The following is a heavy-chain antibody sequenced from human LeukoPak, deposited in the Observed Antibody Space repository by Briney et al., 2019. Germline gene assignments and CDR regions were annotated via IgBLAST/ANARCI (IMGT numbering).Heavy chain of an antibody. CDR2: INHSEST. J-gene: IGHJ3*02. CDR3: ARHKYSYGSDAFDI. V-gene: IGHV4-34*01. Sequence: SETLSLTCAVYGGSFSGYYWSWIRQPPGKGLEWIGEINHSESTNYNPSLKSRVTISVDTSKNQFSLKLSSVTAADTAVYYCARHKYSYGSDAFDIWGQGTMVTVSS. CDR1: GGSFSGYY. D-gene: IGHD5-18*01.